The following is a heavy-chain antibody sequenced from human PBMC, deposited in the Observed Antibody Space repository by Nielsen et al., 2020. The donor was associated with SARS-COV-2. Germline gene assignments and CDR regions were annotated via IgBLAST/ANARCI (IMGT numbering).Heavy chain of an antibody. Sequence: GESLKISCAASGFSFSSYAMHWVRQAPGKGLEWVAVISYDGSSKSYADSVKGRFTISRDNSRNTLYLQVNSLRAEDTAVYYCARDREPGYNAVDYWGQGTLVTVSS. CDR3: ARDREPGYNAVDY. CDR2: ISYDGSSK. D-gene: IGHD1-14*01. J-gene: IGHJ4*02. CDR1: GFSFSSYA. V-gene: IGHV3-30*04.